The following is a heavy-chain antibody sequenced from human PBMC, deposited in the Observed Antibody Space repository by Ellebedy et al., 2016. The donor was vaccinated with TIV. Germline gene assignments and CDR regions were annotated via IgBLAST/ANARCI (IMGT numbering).Heavy chain of an antibody. D-gene: IGHD2-15*01. CDR1: GFTFSTYW. CDR3: AKDRSVVVAATGSDY. Sequence: GESLKISCAASGFTFSTYWMHWVRQAPGKGLVWVSRINIDGSITTYADSVKGRFTISRDNSKNTLYLQMNSLRAEDTAVYYCAKDRSVVVAATGSDYWGQGTLVTVSS. J-gene: IGHJ4*02. CDR2: INIDGSIT. V-gene: IGHV3-74*01.